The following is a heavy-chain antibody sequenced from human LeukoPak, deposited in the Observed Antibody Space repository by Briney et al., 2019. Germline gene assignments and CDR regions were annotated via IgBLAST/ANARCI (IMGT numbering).Heavy chain of an antibody. J-gene: IGHJ4*02. D-gene: IGHD3-22*01. Sequence: SVKVSXKASGYTFTSYGISWVRQAPGQGLEWMGGIIPIFGTANYAQKFQGRVTITTDESTSTAYMELSSLRSEDTAVYYCSRDDYYDSSGYYYWGQGTLVTVSS. V-gene: IGHV1-69*05. CDR3: SRDDYYDSSGYYY. CDR2: IIPIFGTA. CDR1: GYTFTSYG.